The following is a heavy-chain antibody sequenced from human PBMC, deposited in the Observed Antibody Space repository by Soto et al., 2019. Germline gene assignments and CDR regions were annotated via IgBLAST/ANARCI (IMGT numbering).Heavy chain of an antibody. CDR2: ISYDGTTK. V-gene: IGHV3-30*18. Sequence: PGGSLRLSCAASGFTFDKYGVQWVRQAPGKGLEWVAVISYDGTTKYHADSVKGRFTISRDNAKNTLFLQMDSLRAEDTAVYYCAKGGLWGAYYFDYWGQGIPVTVSS. D-gene: IGHD3-16*01. J-gene: IGHJ4*02. CDR3: AKGGLWGAYYFDY. CDR1: GFTFDKYG.